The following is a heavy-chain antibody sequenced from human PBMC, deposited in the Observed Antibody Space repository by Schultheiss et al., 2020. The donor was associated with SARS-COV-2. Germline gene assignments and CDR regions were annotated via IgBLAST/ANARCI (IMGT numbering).Heavy chain of an antibody. J-gene: IGHJ3*02. D-gene: IGHD3-22*01. CDR2: INSDGSST. CDR3: ARDGGLVDYYDSSGYLI. Sequence: GGSLRLSCAASGFTFSSYWMHWVRQAPGKGLVWVSRINSDGSSTSYADSVKGRFTISRDNAKNTLYLQMNSLRAEDTAVYYCARDGGLVDYYDSSGYLIWGQGTVVTVSS. V-gene: IGHV3-74*01. CDR1: GFTFSSYW.